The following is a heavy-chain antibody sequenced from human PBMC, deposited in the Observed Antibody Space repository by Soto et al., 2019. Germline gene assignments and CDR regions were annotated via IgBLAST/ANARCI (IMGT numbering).Heavy chain of an antibody. V-gene: IGHV4-30-2*01. Sequence: PSETLSLTCAVSGGSISSGGYSWSWIRQPPGKGLEWIGYIYHSGSTYYNPSLKSRVTISVDRSKNQFSLKLSSVTAADTAVYYCASYYGDCHDDWGQGSLVTVSS. CDR1: GGSISSGGYS. CDR3: ASYYGDCHDD. J-gene: IGHJ4*02. D-gene: IGHD4-17*01. CDR2: IYHSGST.